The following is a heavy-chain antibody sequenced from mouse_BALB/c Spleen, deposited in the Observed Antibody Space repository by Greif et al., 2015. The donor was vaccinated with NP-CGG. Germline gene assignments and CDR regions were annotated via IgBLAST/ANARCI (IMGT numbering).Heavy chain of an antibody. D-gene: IGHD2-3*01. V-gene: IGHV1-80*01. CDR1: GYAFSSYW. CDR3: ARRTYDGYSRFYFDY. J-gene: IGHJ2*01. CDR2: IYPGDGDT. Sequence: VHLVESGAELVRPGSSVKISCKASGYAFSSYWMNWVKQRPGQGLEWIGQIYPGDGDTNYNGKFKGKATLTADKSSSTAYMQLSSLTSEDSAVYFCARRTYDGYSRFYFDYWGQGTTLTVSS.